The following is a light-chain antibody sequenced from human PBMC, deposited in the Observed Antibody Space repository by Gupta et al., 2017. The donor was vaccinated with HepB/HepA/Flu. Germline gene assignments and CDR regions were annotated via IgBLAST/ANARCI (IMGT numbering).Light chain of an antibody. CDR2: EVT. J-gene: IGLJ1*01. Sequence: QSALTQPASVAGSPGQSITISCTGTSSDVGSYNLVSWYQQHPGKAPKFMIYEVTKRPSGVSDRFSGAKSGTTASLTISGLQAEDEADYYCCSYAGSTSARVFGTGTKVTVL. CDR1: SSDVGSYNL. V-gene: IGLV2-23*02. CDR3: CSYAGSTSARV.